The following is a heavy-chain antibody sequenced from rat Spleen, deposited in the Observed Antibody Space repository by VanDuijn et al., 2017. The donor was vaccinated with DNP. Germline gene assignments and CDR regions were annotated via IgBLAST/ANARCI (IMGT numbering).Heavy chain of an antibody. D-gene: IGHD1-6*01. Sequence: EVQLVETGGGVVQPGRSLKLSCVASGFTFSSYWMYWIRQAPGKGLEWVASINPDGGSTYYSDSVKGRFAISRDNAENTLYLRMNSLRSEDTATYYCAKVRYYGLPGFTYWGQGTLVTVSS. CDR2: INPDGGST. CDR3: AKVRYYGLPGFTY. CDR1: GFTFSSYW. V-gene: IGHV5-58*01. J-gene: IGHJ3*01.